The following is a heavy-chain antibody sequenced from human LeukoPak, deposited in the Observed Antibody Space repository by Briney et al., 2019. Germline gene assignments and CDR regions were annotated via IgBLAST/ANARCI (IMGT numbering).Heavy chain of an antibody. J-gene: IGHJ4*02. CDR3: ARVGSYCGSGSFDY. CDR2: IYYSGST. D-gene: IGHD3-10*01. Sequence: SETLSLTCTVSGGSISSYYWSWIRQPPGKGLEWIGYIYYSGSTNYNPSLKSRVTISVDTSKNQFSLKLSSVTAADTAVYYCARVGSYCGSGSFDYWGQGTLVTVSS. CDR1: GGSISSYY. V-gene: IGHV4-59*01.